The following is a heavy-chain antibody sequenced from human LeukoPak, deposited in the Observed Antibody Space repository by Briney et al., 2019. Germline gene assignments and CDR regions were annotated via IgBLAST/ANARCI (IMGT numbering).Heavy chain of an antibody. V-gene: IGHV1-69*05. Sequence: ASVKVSCKASGGTFSSYAISWVRQAPGQGLEWMGGIIPIFGTANYAQKFQGRVTITTDESTSTAYMELSSLRSEDTAVYYCARGRRRYCSSTSCYDDAFDIWGQGTMVTVSS. J-gene: IGHJ3*02. CDR2: IIPIFGTA. CDR1: GGTFSSYA. D-gene: IGHD2-2*01. CDR3: ARGRRRYCSSTSCYDDAFDI.